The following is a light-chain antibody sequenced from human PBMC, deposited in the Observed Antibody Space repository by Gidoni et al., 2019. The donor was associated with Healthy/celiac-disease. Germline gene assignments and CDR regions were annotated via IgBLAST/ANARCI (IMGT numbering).Light chain of an antibody. CDR2: QDS. CDR3: QAGDSSTVVV. V-gene: IGLV3-1*01. Sequence: SYELTHPPSLSVSPGQTASITCSGDKVGDKYACWYQQKPGQSPVLVIYQDSKRPSGIPERFSGSNSGNTATLTISVTQAMDEADYYCQAGDSSTVVVFGGGTKLTVL. CDR1: KVGDKY. J-gene: IGLJ2*01.